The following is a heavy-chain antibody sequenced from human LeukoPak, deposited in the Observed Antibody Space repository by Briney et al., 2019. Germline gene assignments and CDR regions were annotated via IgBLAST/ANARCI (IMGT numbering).Heavy chain of an antibody. CDR1: GFTFTNYG. CDR3: AKVRSPFHYFDY. Sequence: PGGSLRLSCAASGFTFTNYGMHWVRQAPGKGLEWVAVIWHDGGNKYYADSVKGRFTISRDNSKNTLYLQMNSLRAEDTAVYYCAKVRSPFHYFDYWGQGTLVTVSS. D-gene: IGHD3-3*02. V-gene: IGHV3-33*06. CDR2: IWHDGGNK. J-gene: IGHJ4*02.